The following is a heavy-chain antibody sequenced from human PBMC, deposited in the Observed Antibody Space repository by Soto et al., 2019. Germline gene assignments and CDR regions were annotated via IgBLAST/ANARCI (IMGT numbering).Heavy chain of an antibody. Sequence: GESLKISCKGSGYSVTSYWIGWVRQMPGKGLEWMGIIYPGDSDTRYSPSFQGQVTISADKSISTAYLQWSSLKASDTAMYYCARRLYSSGWYDYYGMDVWGQGTTVTVSS. J-gene: IGHJ6*02. CDR1: GYSVTSYW. CDR2: IYPGDSDT. V-gene: IGHV5-51*01. D-gene: IGHD6-19*01. CDR3: ARRLYSSGWYDYYGMDV.